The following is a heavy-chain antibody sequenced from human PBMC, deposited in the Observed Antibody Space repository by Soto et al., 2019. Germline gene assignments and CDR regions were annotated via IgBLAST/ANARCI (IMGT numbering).Heavy chain of an antibody. J-gene: IGHJ5*02. Sequence: EVQLVESGGGLVKPGGSLRLSCAASGSTFSNYNMNWVRQAPGKGLEWVSSISSSSSYIYYADSVKGRFTISRDNAKNSLYLQMNSLRAEATAIYFGASQYDFLTGFQFDPRGQGTLVTVSS. D-gene: IGHD3-9*01. V-gene: IGHV3-21*01. CDR1: GSTFSNYN. CDR3: ASQYDFLTGFQFDP. CDR2: ISSSSSYI.